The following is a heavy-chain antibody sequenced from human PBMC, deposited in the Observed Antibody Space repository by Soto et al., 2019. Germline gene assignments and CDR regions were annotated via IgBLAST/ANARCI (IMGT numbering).Heavy chain of an antibody. CDR1: GYSFTSYW. CDR2: IYPDDSDT. J-gene: IGHJ4*02. Sequence: EVQLVQSGAEMKKPGESLKISCQGSGYSFTSYWIGWVRQMPGKGLEWMGVIYPDDSDTRYSPSFQGQVAISADKSLSTAYLQWSSLQASDTAMHYCARVFYHGSGSSIVWGYWGQGTLVTVSS. D-gene: IGHD3-10*01. CDR3: ARVFYHGSGSSIVWGY. V-gene: IGHV5-51*03.